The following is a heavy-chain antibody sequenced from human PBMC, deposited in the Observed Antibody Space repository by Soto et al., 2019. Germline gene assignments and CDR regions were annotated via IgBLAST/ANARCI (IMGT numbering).Heavy chain of an antibody. J-gene: IGHJ4*02. V-gene: IGHV4-39*01. Sequence: SETLSLTCSVSGGSVTSGSSYWGWVRQAPGKGLEWIGDVFFMGNTWYNADLKARLTISVDTSNDQFSLRLSSVTAADTAFYFCIRLTSRIAAESHGRSNSLDTWGPGTLVTVSS. D-gene: IGHD6-25*01. CDR2: VFFMGNT. CDR1: GGSVTSGSSY. CDR3: IRLTSRIAAESHGRSNSLDT.